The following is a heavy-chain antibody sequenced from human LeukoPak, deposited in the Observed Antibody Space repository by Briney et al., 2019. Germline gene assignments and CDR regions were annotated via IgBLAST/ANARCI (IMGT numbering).Heavy chain of an antibody. V-gene: IGHV4-61*02. Sequence: PSQTLSLTCTVSGDSISSGNYYWSWIRQPAGKGLEWIGRIYTSGSTNYNPSLKSRVTMSVDTSKNQFSLKLSSVTAADTAVYYCARQAVVVPAAMGVKMDVWGKGTTVTVSS. CDR1: GDSISSGNYY. J-gene: IGHJ6*04. CDR2: IYTSGST. CDR3: ARQAVVVPAAMGVKMDV. D-gene: IGHD2-2*01.